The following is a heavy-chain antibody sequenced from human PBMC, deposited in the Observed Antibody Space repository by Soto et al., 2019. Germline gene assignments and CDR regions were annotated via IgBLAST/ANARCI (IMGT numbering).Heavy chain of an antibody. CDR1: GDRVSRYW. V-gene: IGHV5-51*01. D-gene: IGHD3-10*01. Sequence: GEALKSSGEGSGDRVSRYWSGWVRQMPGKGLEWMGIIYPGDSDTRYSPSFQGQVTISADKSISTAYLQWRSLKASDTAMYYCAGGGVRGVITRTRDYYGMDVWGQGTTVTVSS. CDR3: AGGGVRGVITRTRDYYGMDV. J-gene: IGHJ6*02. CDR2: IYPGDSDT.